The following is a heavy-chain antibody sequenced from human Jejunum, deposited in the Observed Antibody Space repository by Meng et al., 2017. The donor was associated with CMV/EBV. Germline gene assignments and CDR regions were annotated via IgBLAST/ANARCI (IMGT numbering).Heavy chain of an antibody. Sequence: YTFNGDYLHWVRQAPGQGLEWMGWINPNSGGTNYAQKFQGRVTMTRDTSINTAYMELSRLRSDDTAVYYCAREGMYYYDTSGMKWFDPWGQGTLVTVSS. V-gene: IGHV1-2*02. CDR2: INPNSGGT. CDR3: AREGMYYYDTSGMKWFDP. CDR1: YTFNGDY. D-gene: IGHD3-22*01. J-gene: IGHJ5*02.